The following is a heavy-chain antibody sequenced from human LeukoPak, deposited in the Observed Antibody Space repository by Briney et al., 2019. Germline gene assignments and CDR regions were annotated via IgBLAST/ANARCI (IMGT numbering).Heavy chain of an antibody. CDR2: VNPNSGNT. D-gene: IGHD3-9*01. Sequence: ASVKVSCKASGYTFTSYDINWVRQATGQGLEWMGWVNPNSGNTGYAQKFQGRVTMTRNTSISTAYMELSSLRSEDTAVYYCARGFYDILTGSYYFDYWGQGTLVTVSS. CDR1: GYTFTSYD. J-gene: IGHJ4*02. CDR3: ARGFYDILTGSYYFDY. V-gene: IGHV1-8*01.